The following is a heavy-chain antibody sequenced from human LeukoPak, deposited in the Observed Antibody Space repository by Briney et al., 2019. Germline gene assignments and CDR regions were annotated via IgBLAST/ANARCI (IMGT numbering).Heavy chain of an antibody. CDR1: GFTFSSYG. V-gene: IGHV3-33*06. J-gene: IGHJ4*02. D-gene: IGHD3-3*01. Sequence: SGGSLRLSCAASGFTFSSYGMHWVRQAPGKGLEWVAVIWYDGSNKYYADSVKGRFTISRDNSRNTLYLQMNSLRAEDTAVYYCAKGLSYYDFWSGSPQFDYWGQGTLVTVSP. CDR3: AKGLSYYDFWSGSPQFDY. CDR2: IWYDGSNK.